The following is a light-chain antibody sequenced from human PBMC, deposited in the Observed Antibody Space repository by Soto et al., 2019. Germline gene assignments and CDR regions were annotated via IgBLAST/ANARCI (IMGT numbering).Light chain of an antibody. CDR3: CSYGGSRAV. J-gene: IGLJ7*01. V-gene: IGLV2-23*02. CDR1: SSDVGSHNL. Sequence: QSVLTQPASVSGSPGQSITISCTGTSSDVGSHNLVSWYQQHPGQASKLMISEVSKRPLGVSARFSASKSGNPASLTISGLHSEDEANYYGCSYGGSRAVFGGGTQLTVL. CDR2: EVS.